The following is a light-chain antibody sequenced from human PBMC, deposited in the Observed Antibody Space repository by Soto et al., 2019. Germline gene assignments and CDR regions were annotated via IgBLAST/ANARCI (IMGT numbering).Light chain of an antibody. V-gene: IGKV3-15*01. J-gene: IGKJ2*01. CDR3: QQYNNWPYT. CDR1: QSVSSN. CDR2: AAS. Sequence: EIVMTQSPATLSVSPGERATLSCRASQSVSSNLAWYQQIPGQAPRLLIYAASTRATGIPARCSGSGSGTEFTLNFTSLQSEDFAVYYCQQYNNWPYTLGQGTKLEIK.